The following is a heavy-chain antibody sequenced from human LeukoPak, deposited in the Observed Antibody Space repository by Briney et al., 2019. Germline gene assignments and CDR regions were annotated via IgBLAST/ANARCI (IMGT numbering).Heavy chain of an antibody. V-gene: IGHV4-34*01. Sequence: SETLSLTCAVYGGSFSGYYWSWIRQPPGKGLEWIGEINHSGSTNYNPSLKSRVTISVDTSKNQFSLKLSSVTAADTAVYYCAQKSPDSLPFNYWGQGTLVTVSS. J-gene: IGHJ4*02. CDR3: AQKSPDSLPFNY. CDR1: GGSFSGYY. D-gene: IGHD1-26*01. CDR2: INHSGST.